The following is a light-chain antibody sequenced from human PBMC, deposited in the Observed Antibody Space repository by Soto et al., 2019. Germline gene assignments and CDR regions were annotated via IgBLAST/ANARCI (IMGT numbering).Light chain of an antibody. CDR2: ELT. V-gene: IGLV2-14*01. J-gene: IGLJ3*02. Sequence: QSALTQPASVSGSPGQSITNSCTGTNSDIGSHNFVSWYQHHPGKAPKLLIYELTNRPSGVSTRFSGSKSGNTASLTISGLQADDEGHYYCCSYTASTTWVFGGGTKVTVL. CDR3: CSYTASTTWV. CDR1: NSDIGSHNF.